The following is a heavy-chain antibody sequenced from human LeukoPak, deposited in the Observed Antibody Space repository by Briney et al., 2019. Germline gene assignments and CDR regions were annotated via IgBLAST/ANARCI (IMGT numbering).Heavy chain of an antibody. Sequence: AASVKVSCKASGYTFTSYAKQWVREAPGQRLEWLGWTNAGNGNTKYSQKVQGRVTITSDTSATTAYMELTSLRSEDTAVYFCARGYCSSTSCQYYFDYWGQGTLVTVSS. CDR3: ARGYCSSTSCQYYFDY. D-gene: IGHD2-2*01. J-gene: IGHJ4*02. V-gene: IGHV1-3*01. CDR1: GYTFTSYA. CDR2: TNAGNGNT.